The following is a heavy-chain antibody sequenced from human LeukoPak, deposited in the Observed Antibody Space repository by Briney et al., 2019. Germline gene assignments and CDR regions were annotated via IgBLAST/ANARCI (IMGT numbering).Heavy chain of an antibody. J-gene: IGHJ3*02. Sequence: GGSLRLSCAASGFTFSNAWMSWVRQAPGKGLEWVGRIKSKTDGGTTDYAAPVKGRFTISGDDSKNTLYLQMNSLKTEDTAVYYCTTDRLDSSSWYGAFDIRGQGTMVTVSS. V-gene: IGHV3-15*01. CDR1: GFTFSNAW. CDR2: IKSKTDGGTT. CDR3: TTDRLDSSSWYGAFDI. D-gene: IGHD6-13*01.